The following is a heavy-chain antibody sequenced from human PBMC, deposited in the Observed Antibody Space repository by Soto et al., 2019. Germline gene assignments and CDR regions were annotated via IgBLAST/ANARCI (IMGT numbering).Heavy chain of an antibody. D-gene: IGHD3-22*01. CDR3: ARGARYSDKGWFDP. CDR1: GGSFSGYY. CDR2: INHSGST. Sequence: QVQLQQWGAGLLKPSETLSLTCAVYGGSFSGYYWSWIRQPPGKGLEWIGEINHSGSTNYNPSLTCRVTISVDTSKNQFSLKLSSVTASDTAVYYGARGARYSDKGWFDPWGQGTLVTVSS. J-gene: IGHJ5*02. V-gene: IGHV4-34*01.